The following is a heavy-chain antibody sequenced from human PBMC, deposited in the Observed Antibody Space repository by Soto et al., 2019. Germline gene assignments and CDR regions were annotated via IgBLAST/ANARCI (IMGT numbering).Heavy chain of an antibody. CDR3: AKGVGPDGSAATPFGGYYYYGMDV. CDR1: GFTFSSYA. V-gene: IGHV3-23*01. CDR2: ISGSGGST. J-gene: IGHJ6*02. Sequence: GGSLRLSCAASGFTFSSYAMSWVRQAPGKGLEWVSAISGSGGSTYYADSVKGRFTISRDNSKNTLYLQMNSLRAEDTAVYYCAKGVGPDGSAATPFGGYYYYGMDVWGQGTTVTVSS. D-gene: IGHD2-15*01.